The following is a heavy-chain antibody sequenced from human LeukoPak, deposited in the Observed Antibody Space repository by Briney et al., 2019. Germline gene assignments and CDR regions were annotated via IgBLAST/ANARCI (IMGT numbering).Heavy chain of an antibody. CDR2: ISAYNGNT. CDR3: ARAEYSGPLGGY. J-gene: IGHJ4*02. CDR1: GYTFTSYG. Sequence: ASVKVSCKASGYTFTSYGISWVRQAPGQGLEWMGWISAYNGNTNYAQKLQGRVTITTDTSTSTAYMELRSLRSDDTAVYYCARAEYSGPLGGYWGQGTLVTVSS. D-gene: IGHD1-26*01. V-gene: IGHV1-18*01.